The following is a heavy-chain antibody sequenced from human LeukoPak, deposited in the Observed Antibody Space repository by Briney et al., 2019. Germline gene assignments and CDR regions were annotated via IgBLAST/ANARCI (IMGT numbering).Heavy chain of an antibody. J-gene: IGHJ6*03. V-gene: IGHV4-4*07. D-gene: IGHD3/OR15-3a*01. CDR1: GGSISSYY. CDR3: AREGLVDGAARIYYYYYMDV. Sequence: SETLSLTCTVSGGSISSYYWSWIRQPAGKGLEWIGRIYTSGSTNYNPSLKSRVTMSVDTSKNQFSLKLSSVTAADTAVYYCAREGLVDGAARIYYYYYMDVWSKGTTVTISS. CDR2: IYTSGST.